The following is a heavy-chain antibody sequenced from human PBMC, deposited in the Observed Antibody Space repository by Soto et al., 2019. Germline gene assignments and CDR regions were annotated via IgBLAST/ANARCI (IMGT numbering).Heavy chain of an antibody. D-gene: IGHD3-22*01. CDR1: GFTFSSYT. Sequence: EVQLLESGGGLVQPGGSLRLSCAASGFTFSSYTMIWVRQAPGKGLEWVSSISGSGGRTYYAESVKCWFTISRDNSKNTGYLQMNRLKIEDTAVYYCAKDHTIIVVDLVDYWGQGTLGSVCS. V-gene: IGHV3-23*01. CDR2: ISGSGGRT. J-gene: IGHJ4*02. CDR3: AKDHTIIVVDLVDY.